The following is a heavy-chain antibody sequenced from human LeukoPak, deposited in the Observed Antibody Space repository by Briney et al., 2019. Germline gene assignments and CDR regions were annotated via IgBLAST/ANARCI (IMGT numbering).Heavy chain of an antibody. Sequence: SSETLSLTCAVYGGSFSGYYWSWIRQPPGKGLEWIGEINHSGNTNYNPSLRSRATISVDTSKNQFSLRLRAVTAADTAVYYSVRVRADGSGSYYRLYYYGMDGWGKGTTVTVSS. V-gene: IGHV4-34*01. CDR1: GGSFSGYY. CDR2: INHSGNT. J-gene: IGHJ6*04. CDR3: VRVRADGSGSYYRLYYYGMDG. D-gene: IGHD3-10*01.